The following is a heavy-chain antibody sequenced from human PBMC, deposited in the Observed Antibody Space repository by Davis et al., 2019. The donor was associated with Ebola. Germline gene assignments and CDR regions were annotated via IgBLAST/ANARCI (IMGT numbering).Heavy chain of an antibody. D-gene: IGHD1-7*01. CDR3: ATVSELTNYYYSMDV. V-gene: IGHV1-24*01. CDR2: FDPEYGEI. CDR1: GDTLTELS. J-gene: IGHJ6*03. Sequence: ASVKVSCKVSGDTLTELSMHWVRQAPGKGLEWMGGFDPEYGEIIYAQKFQGRVTMTEDTATDTAYMEVSSLRSEDTAVYYCATVSELTNYYYSMDVWGRGTTVTVSS.